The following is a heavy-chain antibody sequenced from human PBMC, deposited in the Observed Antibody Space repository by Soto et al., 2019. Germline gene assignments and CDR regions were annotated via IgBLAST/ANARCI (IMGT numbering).Heavy chain of an antibody. CDR1: GGSISSYY. CDR2: IYYSGST. V-gene: IGHV4-59*12. CDR3: ARGGRRSPGMDV. J-gene: IGHJ6*02. Sequence: SETLSLTCTVSGGSISSYYWSWIRQPPGKGLEWIGYIYYSGSTNYNPSLKSRVTISVDTSKNQFSLKLSSVTAADTAAYYCARGGRRSPGMDVWGQGTTVTVSS.